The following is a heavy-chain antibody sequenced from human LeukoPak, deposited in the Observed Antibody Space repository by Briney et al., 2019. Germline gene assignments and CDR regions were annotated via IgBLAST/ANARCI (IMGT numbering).Heavy chain of an antibody. CDR3: ARARGSGNGYYGMDV. J-gene: IGHJ6*02. D-gene: IGHD3-10*01. Sequence: ASVKVSCNASGYTFTGYYIHWVRQAPGPGLEWMGWIHPNSGGTNYAQKFQGRVTMTRDTSISTAYMELSRLRSDDTAVYYCARARGSGNGYYGMDVWGQGTTVTVSS. CDR1: GYTFTGYY. CDR2: IHPNSGGT. V-gene: IGHV1-2*02.